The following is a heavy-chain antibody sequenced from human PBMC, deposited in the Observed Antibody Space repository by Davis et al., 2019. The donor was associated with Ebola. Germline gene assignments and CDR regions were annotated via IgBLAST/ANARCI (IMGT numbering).Heavy chain of an antibody. D-gene: IGHD3-16*01. CDR1: GGSISSYY. J-gene: IGHJ4*02. CDR2: IYDGGST. CDR3: ATDVAMAAIWGRDY. Sequence: SETLSLTCTVSGGSISSYYWSWIRQPPGKGLEWMGAIYDGGSTYYSSSLKRRLTISVDTSKNQVSMKLSSVTAADTAVYYCATDVAMAAIWGRDYWGQGTLVTVSS. V-gene: IGHV4-59*04.